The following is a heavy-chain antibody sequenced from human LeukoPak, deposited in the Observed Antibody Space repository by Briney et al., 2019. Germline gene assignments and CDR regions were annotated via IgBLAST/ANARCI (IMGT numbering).Heavy chain of an antibody. Sequence: GGSLRLSCAASGFTFSSYSMNWVRQAPGKGLEWISYISYTGTIYYADSVKGRFTVSRDNAENSLYLQMNSLRAEDTALYYCARTNSIVVVPAGAFDIWGQGTMVTVSS. CDR3: ARTNSIVVVPAGAFDI. J-gene: IGHJ3*02. CDR2: ISYTGTI. D-gene: IGHD2-2*01. CDR1: GFTFSSYS. V-gene: IGHV3-48*01.